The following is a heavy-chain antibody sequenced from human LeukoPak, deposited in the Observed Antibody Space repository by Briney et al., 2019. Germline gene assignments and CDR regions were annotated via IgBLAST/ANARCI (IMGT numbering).Heavy chain of an antibody. CDR2: ISSSSSYI. CDR1: GFTFSSYS. D-gene: IGHD3-10*01. Sequence: GGSLRLSCAASGFTFSSYSMNWVRQAPGKGLEWVSSISSSSSYIYYADSVKGRFTISRDNAKNSLYLQMNSLRAEDTAMYYCARDEYYYGSGTDMDVWGKGTTVTISS. CDR3: ARDEYYYGSGTDMDV. V-gene: IGHV3-21*01. J-gene: IGHJ6*03.